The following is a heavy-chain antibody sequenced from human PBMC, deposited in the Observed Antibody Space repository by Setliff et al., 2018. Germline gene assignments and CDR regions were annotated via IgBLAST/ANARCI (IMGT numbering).Heavy chain of an antibody. V-gene: IGHV1-69*05. J-gene: IGHJ6*03. CDR2: TIPMFGST. D-gene: IGHD2-15*01. CDR1: GGTFSSYG. CDR3: AREGVDTRSSTDYRYYMDV. Sequence: SVKVSCKASGGTFSSYGVSWVRQAPGQGLEWMGGTIPMFGSTNYAQKFQGRVTIMTDESTSTAYMEGSSLRYEDTAVYYCAREGVDTRSSTDYRYYMDVWGKGTTVTVSS.